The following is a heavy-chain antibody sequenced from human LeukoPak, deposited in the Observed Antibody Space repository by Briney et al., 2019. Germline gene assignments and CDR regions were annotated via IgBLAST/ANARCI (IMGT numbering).Heavy chain of an antibody. Sequence: GGSLRLSCAASGFTFSSYSMNWVRQAPGKGLEWVSSISSSSSYIYYADSVKGRFTISRDNSKNTLYLQMNSLRAEDTAVYYCAKATKRDDAFDIWGQGTMVTVSS. CDR2: ISSSSSYI. J-gene: IGHJ3*02. CDR3: AKATKRDDAFDI. V-gene: IGHV3-21*04. CDR1: GFTFSSYS.